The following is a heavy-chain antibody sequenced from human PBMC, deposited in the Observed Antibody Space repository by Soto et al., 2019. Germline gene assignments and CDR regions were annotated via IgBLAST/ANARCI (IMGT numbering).Heavy chain of an antibody. D-gene: IGHD1-26*01. Sequence: QVQLVESGGGVVQPGGSLRLSCAASGFTFTSYTFHWVRQAPGRGLEWVAFMSFDGNKIFYTESVKGRFTIFRDRSKKTLYLQMSSLRVEDAAVYHCARDGRSDTYSGIMDVWGQGTTVTVSS. CDR2: MSFDGNKI. CDR1: GFTFTSYT. CDR3: ARDGRSDTYSGIMDV. V-gene: IGHV3-30-3*01. J-gene: IGHJ6*02.